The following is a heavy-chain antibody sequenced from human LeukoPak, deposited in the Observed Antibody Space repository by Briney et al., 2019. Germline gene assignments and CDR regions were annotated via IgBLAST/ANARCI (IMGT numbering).Heavy chain of an antibody. CDR3: AREIGYCAGGSCYFGAFDM. Sequence: SETLSLTCTVSGGSISTYYWNWIRQSPGKGLEWIGYVYYTGTTNYNPSLSSRVSISVDTSKDQFSLILTSVTAADTAVYFCAREIGYCAGGSCYFGAFDMWGQGTKVRVSS. V-gene: IGHV4-59*12. J-gene: IGHJ3*02. D-gene: IGHD2-15*01. CDR2: VYYTGTT. CDR1: GGSISTYY.